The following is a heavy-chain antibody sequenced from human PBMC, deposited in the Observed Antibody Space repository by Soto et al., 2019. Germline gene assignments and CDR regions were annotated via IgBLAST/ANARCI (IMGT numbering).Heavy chain of an antibody. D-gene: IGHD6-13*01. V-gene: IGHV1-69*13. Sequence: SVKVSCKASGGTFSSYAISWVRQAPGQGLEWMGGIIPIFGTANYAQKFQGRVTITADESTSTAYMELSSLRSEDTAVYYCARGIAAGSSYYYYGMDVWGQGTTVTVSS. CDR3: ARGIAAGSSYYYYGMDV. J-gene: IGHJ6*02. CDR1: GGTFSSYA. CDR2: IIPIFGTA.